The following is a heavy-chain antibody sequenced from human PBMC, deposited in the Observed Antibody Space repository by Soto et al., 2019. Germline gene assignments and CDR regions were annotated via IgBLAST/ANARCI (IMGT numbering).Heavy chain of an antibody. Sequence: QVQLVQSGAEVKKPGASVTVSCKASGYTFTYYDINWVRQANGQGPEWMGWMSHNSDNTGYAQKFQGRVTMTWNTSISTAYMELSSLRSEDTAVYYCARGIDQGMDVWGQGTTVTVSS. V-gene: IGHV1-8*01. CDR3: ARGIDQGMDV. CDR2: MSHNSDNT. CDR1: GYTFTYYD. J-gene: IGHJ6*02. D-gene: IGHD3-22*01.